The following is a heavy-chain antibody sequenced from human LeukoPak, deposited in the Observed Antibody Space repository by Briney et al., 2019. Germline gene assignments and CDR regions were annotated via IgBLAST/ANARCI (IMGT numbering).Heavy chain of an antibody. V-gene: IGHV3-23*01. CDR1: RFTFSSYA. CDR3: ARDWSADY. J-gene: IGHJ4*02. Sequence: PGGSLRLSCKASRFTFSSYAMTWVRQTPGKGLEWVSAMGGSGDSPKYADSVKGRFTMSRDSSRNTVYLQMNRLRPDDTAVYYCARDWSADYWGQGTLVTVSS. CDR2: MGGSGDSP.